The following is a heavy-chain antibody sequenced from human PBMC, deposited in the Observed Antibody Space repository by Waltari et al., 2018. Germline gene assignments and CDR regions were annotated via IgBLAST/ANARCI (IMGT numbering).Heavy chain of an antibody. CDR3: AKDWYYYDSSPN. D-gene: IGHD3-22*01. CDR2: ISGRGGST. V-gene: IGHV3-23*01. Sequence: EVQLLESGGGLVQPGGSLRLSCAASGFTFSSYAMSWVRQAPGKGWEWVSAISGRGGSTDYADSVKGRFTISRDNSKNTLYLQMNSLRAEDTAVYYCAKDWYYYDSSPNGGQGTLVTVSS. CDR1: GFTFSSYA. J-gene: IGHJ4*02.